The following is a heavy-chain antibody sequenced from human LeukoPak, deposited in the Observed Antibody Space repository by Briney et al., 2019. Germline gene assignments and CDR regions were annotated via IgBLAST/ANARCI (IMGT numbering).Heavy chain of an antibody. V-gene: IGHV1-3*01. CDR1: GYTFTSYA. Sequence: ASVKVSCKASGYTFTSYAMHWVRQAPGQRLEWMGWINAGNGNTKYSQKFQGRVTITRDTSASTAYMELSSLRSEDTAVYYCARDQNRTGVVVATYYFDYWGQGTLVTVSS. CDR2: INAGNGNT. J-gene: IGHJ4*02. D-gene: IGHD2-15*01. CDR3: ARDQNRTGVVVATYYFDY.